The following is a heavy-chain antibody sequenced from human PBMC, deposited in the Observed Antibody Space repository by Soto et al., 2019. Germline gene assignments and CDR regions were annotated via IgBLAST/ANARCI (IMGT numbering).Heavy chain of an antibody. CDR3: ARATVYYCPNDKCGFYFDH. CDR2: IDGNGGT. Sequence: QVQLQESGPGLLKPSQTLSLPCGFSGDSLTRGFNPWGWFRQTPGKGLQLIGYIDGNGGTYYDPSLTNRLNMSIATSESRFSLNLTSVSAADTAVYYCARATVYYCPNDKCGFYFDHWGQGALVTVSS. J-gene: IGHJ4*02. V-gene: IGHV4-31*11. CDR1: GDSLTRGFNP. D-gene: IGHD3-10*01.